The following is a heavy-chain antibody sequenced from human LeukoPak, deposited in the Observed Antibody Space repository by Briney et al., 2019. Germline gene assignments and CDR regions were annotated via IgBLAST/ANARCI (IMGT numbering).Heavy chain of an antibody. D-gene: IGHD2/OR15-2a*01. CDR3: ARRLSTRSYYLDD. CDR1: GGSISFSSDY. CDR2: IYYSGTT. Sequence: SETLSLTCTVPGGSISFSSDYWGWIRQPPGKGLEWIGDIYYSGTTNYNPSLKSRVTMSVDTSKNQFSLKLNSATAADTAVYYCARRLSTRSYYLDDWGQGTLVTVSS. J-gene: IGHJ4*02. V-gene: IGHV4-39*01.